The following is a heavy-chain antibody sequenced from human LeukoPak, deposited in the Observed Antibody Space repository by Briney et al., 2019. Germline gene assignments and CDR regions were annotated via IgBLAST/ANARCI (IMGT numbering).Heavy chain of an antibody. CDR1: GGTFSSYA. CDR3: ARELYCSSTSCRNDGRFDY. V-gene: IGHV1-69*13. J-gene: IGHJ4*02. CDR2: IIPIFGTA. D-gene: IGHD2-2*01. Sequence: SVKVSCKASGGTFSSYAISWVRQAPGQGLEWMGGIIPIFGTANYAQKFQGRVTITADESTSTAYMELSSLRSEDTAVYYCARELYCSSTSCRNDGRFDYWGQGTLVTVSS.